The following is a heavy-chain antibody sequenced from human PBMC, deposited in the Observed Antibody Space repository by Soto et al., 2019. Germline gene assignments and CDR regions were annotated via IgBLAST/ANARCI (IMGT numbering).Heavy chain of an antibody. J-gene: IGHJ4*02. D-gene: IGHD5-18*01. V-gene: IGHV4-31*03. CDR2: IYYSGST. CDR1: GGSISSGGYY. Sequence: PSETLSLTCTVSGGSISSGGYYWSWIRQHPGKGLEWIGYIYYSGSTYYNPSLKSRVTISVDTSKNQFSLKPSSVTAADTAVYYCARKRYGYGHYFDYWGQGTLVTVSS. CDR3: ARKRYGYGHYFDY.